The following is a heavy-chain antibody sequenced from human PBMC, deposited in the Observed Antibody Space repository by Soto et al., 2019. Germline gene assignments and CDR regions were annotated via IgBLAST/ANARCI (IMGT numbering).Heavy chain of an antibody. CDR3: ARGRLRFLEWLCLDY. V-gene: IGHV1-69*13. D-gene: IGHD3-3*01. CDR1: GGTFSSYA. Sequence: SVTVSCTASGGTFSSYAISWVRQAPGQGLEWMGGIIPIFGTANYAQKFQGRVTITADESTSTAYMELSSLRSEDTAVYYCARGRLRFLEWLCLDYWGQGTLVTVSS. CDR2: IIPIFGTA. J-gene: IGHJ4*02.